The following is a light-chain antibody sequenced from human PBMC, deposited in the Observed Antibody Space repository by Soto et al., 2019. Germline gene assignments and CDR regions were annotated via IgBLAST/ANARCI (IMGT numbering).Light chain of an antibody. J-gene: IGLJ1*01. CDR2: RDT. CDR1: TSNIGASYD. Sequence: QSVLTQPPSVSGAPGQTFTISCTGSTSNIGASYDVHWYQQLPGSAPNLLIYRDTHRPSGIPNRFSGSRSGTSASLAIFGLPPGDESEYYGQSHDNILNGYVFATGPKVTV. V-gene: IGLV1-40*01. CDR3: QSHDNILNGYV.